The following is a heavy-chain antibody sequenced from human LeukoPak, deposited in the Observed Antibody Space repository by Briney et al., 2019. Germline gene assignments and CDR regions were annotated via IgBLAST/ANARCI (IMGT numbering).Heavy chain of an antibody. D-gene: IGHD1-7*01. Sequence: GASVKVSGKASGYTLTSYGISWVRQAPGQGLEWMVWISAYNGNTNHAQKLQGRVTMTTDTSTSTGYMELRRLRSDDTAVYYCARAQSVVGTPPSYYYYYMDVWGKGSTVTVSS. V-gene: IGHV1-18*01. CDR2: ISAYNGNT. CDR1: GYTLTSYG. J-gene: IGHJ6*03. CDR3: ARAQSVVGTPPSYYYYYMDV.